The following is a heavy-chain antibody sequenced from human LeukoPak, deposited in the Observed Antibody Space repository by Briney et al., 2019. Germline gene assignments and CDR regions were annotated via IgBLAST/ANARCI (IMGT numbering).Heavy chain of an antibody. CDR2: IYHSGST. D-gene: IGHD3-22*01. V-gene: IGHV4-4*02. CDR1: GGSISSSNW. Sequence: SETLSLTCAVSGGSISSSNWWSWVRQPPGKGLEWIGEIYHSGSTNYNPSLKSRVTISVDKSKNQFCLKLSSVTAADTAVYYCARDRIYYDSSGYDYFDYWGQGTLVTVSS. CDR3: ARDRIYYDSSGYDYFDY. J-gene: IGHJ4*02.